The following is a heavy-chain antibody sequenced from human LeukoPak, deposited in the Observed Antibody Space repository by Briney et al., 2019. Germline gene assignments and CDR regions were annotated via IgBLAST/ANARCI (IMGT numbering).Heavy chain of an antibody. V-gene: IGHV3-30-3*01. D-gene: IGHD3-3*01. CDR2: ISYDGSNK. CDR3: ARDFYDFWSGPPALGY. Sequence: PGRSLRLSCAASGFTFSSYAMHWVRQAPGKGLEWVAVISYDGSNKYYADSVKGRFTISRDNSKNTLYLQMNSLRAEDTAVYYCARDFYDFWSGPPALGYWGQGTLVTVSS. CDR1: GFTFSSYA. J-gene: IGHJ4*02.